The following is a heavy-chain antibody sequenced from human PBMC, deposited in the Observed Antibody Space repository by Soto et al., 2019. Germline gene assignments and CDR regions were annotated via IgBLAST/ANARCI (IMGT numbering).Heavy chain of an antibody. CDR2: IYYSGST. V-gene: IGHV4-59*01. CDR1: GGSISSYY. Sequence: ETLSLTCTVSGGSISSYYWSWIRQPPGKGLEWIGYIYYSGSTNYNPSLKSRVTISVDTSKNQFSLKLSSVTAADTAVYYCARIGGNSALVYFDYWGQGTLVTVSS. D-gene: IGHD2-21*02. CDR3: ARIGGNSALVYFDY. J-gene: IGHJ4*02.